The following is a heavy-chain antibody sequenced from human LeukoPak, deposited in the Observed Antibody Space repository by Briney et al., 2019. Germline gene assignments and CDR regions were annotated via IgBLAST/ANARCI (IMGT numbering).Heavy chain of an antibody. D-gene: IGHD2-2*01. Sequence: SVKVSCKASGGTFISYAISWVRQAPGQGLEWMGGIIPIFGTANYAQKFQGRVTITADESTSTAYMELSSLRSEDTAVYYCARGCCSSTSCYYYYGMDVWGQGTTVTVSS. J-gene: IGHJ6*02. CDR3: ARGCCSSTSCYYYYGMDV. CDR1: GGTFISYA. V-gene: IGHV1-69*13. CDR2: IIPIFGTA.